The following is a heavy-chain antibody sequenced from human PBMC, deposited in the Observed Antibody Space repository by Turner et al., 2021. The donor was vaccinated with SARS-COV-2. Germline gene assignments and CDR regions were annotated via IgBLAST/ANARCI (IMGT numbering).Heavy chain of an antibody. CDR2: FDPEDGET. D-gene: IGHD6-19*01. CDR1: GYTLTDLS. J-gene: IGHJ6*02. CDR3: ATGVAVTGTPSEYYYYYGMDV. V-gene: IGHV1-24*01. Sequence: QVHLVQSGAEVKKPGASVKVSCKVSGYTLTDLSMHWVRQAPGKGLEWMGGFDPEDGETIYAQKFQGRVTMTEDTSTDTAYMELSSLRSEDTAVYYCATGVAVTGTPSEYYYYYGMDVWGQGTTVTVSS.